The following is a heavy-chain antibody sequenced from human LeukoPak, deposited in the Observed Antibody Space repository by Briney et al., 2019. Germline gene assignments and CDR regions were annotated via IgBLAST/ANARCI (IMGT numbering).Heavy chain of an antibody. V-gene: IGHV4-4*07. J-gene: IGHJ4*02. Sequence: LETLSLTCTVSGDSISSYFWTWIRQPAGKGLEWVGRISTSGSTNYNPSLKSRVTMSVDTSKNQFSLNLSSVTAADTAVYYCARGSAVVTRGLDYWGQGTLVTVSS. CDR2: ISTSGST. D-gene: IGHD4-23*01. CDR3: ARGSAVVTRGLDY. CDR1: GDSISSYF.